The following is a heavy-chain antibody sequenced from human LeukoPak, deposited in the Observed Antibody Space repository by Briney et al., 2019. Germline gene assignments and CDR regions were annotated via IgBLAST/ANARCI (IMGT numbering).Heavy chain of an antibody. D-gene: IGHD1-26*01. V-gene: IGHV4-30-2*01. CDR1: GGSISSGGYS. Sequence: SQTLSLTCAVSGGSISSGGYSWSWLRQPPGKGLEWIGYIYHSGSTYYSPSLKTRVTISVDRSKKQFSLKLSSVTAADTAVYYCARGATGAFDIWGQGTMVTVSS. CDR2: IYHSGST. J-gene: IGHJ3*02. CDR3: ARGATGAFDI.